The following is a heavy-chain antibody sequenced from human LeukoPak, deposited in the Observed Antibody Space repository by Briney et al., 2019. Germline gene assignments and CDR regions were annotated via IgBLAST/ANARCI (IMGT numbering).Heavy chain of an antibody. D-gene: IGHD2-8*01. J-gene: IGHJ4*02. CDR2: SRNKASSYTT. V-gene: IGHV3-72*01. CDR1: GFKFSDHY. Sequence: GESLKISCAASGFKFSDHYIDWVRQAPGKGLEWVGRSRNKASSYTTEYAASVEGRFTISRDVSESSLYLQMNSLRTEDTAVYYCAKGRVMGWVMVPTPRPDFDYWGQGTLVTVSS. CDR3: AKGRVMGWVMVPTPRPDFDY.